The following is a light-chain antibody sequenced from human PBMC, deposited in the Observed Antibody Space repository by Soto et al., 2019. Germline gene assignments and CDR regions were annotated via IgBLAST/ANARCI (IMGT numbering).Light chain of an antibody. CDR3: QTSYSTLKWT. J-gene: IGKJ1*01. V-gene: IGKV1-39*01. CDR2: AAS. Sequence: DIQMTQSPSSLSASVGDRVTITCRASQSISSYLNWYQQKPGKAPKLLIYAASSLQSGVPSRFSGSGSGTDFTLTISSLQPEDFATYYCQTSYSTLKWTFVQGTKVDI. CDR1: QSISSY.